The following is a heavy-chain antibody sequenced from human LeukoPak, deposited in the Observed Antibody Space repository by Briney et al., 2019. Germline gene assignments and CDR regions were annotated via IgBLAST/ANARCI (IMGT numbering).Heavy chain of an antibody. CDR1: GGSFSGYY. CDR2: INHSGST. Sequence: SETLPLTCAVYGGSFSGYYWSWIRQPPGKGLEWIGEINHSGSTNYNPSLKSRVTISVDTSKNQFSLKLSSVTAADTTVYYCASYYDSSSGAFDIWGQGTMVTVSS. V-gene: IGHV4-34*01. J-gene: IGHJ3*02. D-gene: IGHD3-22*01. CDR3: ASYYDSSSGAFDI.